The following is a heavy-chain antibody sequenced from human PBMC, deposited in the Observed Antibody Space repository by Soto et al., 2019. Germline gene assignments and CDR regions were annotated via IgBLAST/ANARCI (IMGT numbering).Heavy chain of an antibody. CDR2: ISSSSSTI. CDR1: GFTFSSYS. CDR3: ARDQMTTVTTPRFGVDY. Sequence: PGGSLRLSCAASGFTFSSYSMNWVRQAPGKGLEWVSYISSSSSTIYYADSVKGRFTISRDNAKNSLYLQMNSLRDEDTAVYYCARDQMTTVTTPRFGVDYWGQGTLVTVSS. J-gene: IGHJ4*02. V-gene: IGHV3-48*02. D-gene: IGHD4-17*01.